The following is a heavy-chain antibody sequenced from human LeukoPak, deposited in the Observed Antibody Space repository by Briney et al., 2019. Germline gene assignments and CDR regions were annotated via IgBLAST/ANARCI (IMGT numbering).Heavy chain of an antibody. J-gene: IGHJ4*02. CDR3: ARDYVGATGDY. D-gene: IGHD1-26*01. Sequence: ASVKVSCKASGGTFSSYAISWVRQAPGQGLEWMGWISAYNGNTNYAQKLQGRVTMTTDTSTSTAYMELRSLRSDDTAVYYCARDYVGATGDYWGQGTLVTVSS. CDR2: ISAYNGNT. V-gene: IGHV1-18*01. CDR1: GGTFSSYA.